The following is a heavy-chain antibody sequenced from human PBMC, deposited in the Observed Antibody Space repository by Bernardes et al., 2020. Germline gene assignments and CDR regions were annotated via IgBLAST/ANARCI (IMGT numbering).Heavy chain of an antibody. V-gene: IGHV1-8*01. CDR2: MNPNSGNT. J-gene: IGHJ4*02. CDR3: ARGTIVATTSCLVR. CDR1: GYTFTSYD. Sequence: ASVKVSCKASGYTFTSYDINWVRQATGQGLEWMGWMNPNSGNTGYAQKFQGRVTMTRNTSISTAYMELSSLRSEDTAVYYCARGTIVATTSCLVRWGQGTLVTVSS. D-gene: IGHD5-12*01.